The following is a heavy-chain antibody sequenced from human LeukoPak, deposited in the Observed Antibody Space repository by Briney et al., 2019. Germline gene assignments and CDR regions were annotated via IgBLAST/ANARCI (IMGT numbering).Heavy chain of an antibody. CDR2: IYYSEST. J-gene: IGHJ6*03. CDR1: GGSISSHY. Sequence: SETLSLTCTVSGGSISSHYWSWIRQPPGKGLEWIWYIYYSESTNYNPSLKSRVTISVDTSKNQFSLKLSSVTAADTAVYYCARVGATGYYYYMDVWGKGTTVTVSS. V-gene: IGHV4-59*11. CDR3: ARVGATGYYYYMDV. D-gene: IGHD1-26*01.